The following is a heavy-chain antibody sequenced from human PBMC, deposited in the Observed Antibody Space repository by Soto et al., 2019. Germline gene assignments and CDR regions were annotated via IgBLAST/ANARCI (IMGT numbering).Heavy chain of an antibody. CDR3: ARDWPPYSYYGMDV. CDR1: GGSISSGGYY. Sequence: SETLSLTCTVSGGSISSGGYYWSWIRQHPGKGLEWIGYIYYSGSTYYNPSLKSRVTISVDTSKNQFSLKLSSVTAADAAVYYCARDWPPYSYYGMDVWGQGTTVTVSS. V-gene: IGHV4-31*03. J-gene: IGHJ6*02. CDR2: IYYSGST.